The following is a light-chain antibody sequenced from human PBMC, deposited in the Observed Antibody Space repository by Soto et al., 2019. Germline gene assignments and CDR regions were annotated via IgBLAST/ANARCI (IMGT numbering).Light chain of an antibody. J-gene: IGLJ2*01. V-gene: IGLV1-40*01. CDR2: DNT. CDR3: QSFDSTLSVSI. CDR1: SSTIGTLYD. Sequence: QSVLTQPPSVSGAPGQRVTISCTGSSSTIGTLYDVHWYRHLPGTAPKLLIYDNTNRPSGVPDRFSGSKSGTSASLAISGLQAEDEADYYCQSFDSTLSVSIFGGGTKVTVL.